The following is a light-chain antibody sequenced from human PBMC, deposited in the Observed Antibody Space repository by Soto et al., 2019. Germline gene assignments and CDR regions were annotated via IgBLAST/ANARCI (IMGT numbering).Light chain of an antibody. Sequence: DIQMTQSPSSLSASVGDNVTITVQASQVIGTYLTWYQQRSGKSPKLLIYDASNLETGVSSRFSGSGSGTDFTFTITSLQPEDFATYYCQQYDTLPLTFGGGTKVDIK. CDR2: DAS. CDR1: QVIGTY. CDR3: QQYDTLPLT. J-gene: IGKJ4*01. V-gene: IGKV1-33*01.